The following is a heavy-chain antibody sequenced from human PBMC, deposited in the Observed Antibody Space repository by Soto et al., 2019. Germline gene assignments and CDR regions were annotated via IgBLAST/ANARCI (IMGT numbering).Heavy chain of an antibody. CDR1: GHTLTELS. J-gene: IGHJ3*02. CDR2: FDPEGGEA. D-gene: IGHD3-3*01. Sequence: ASVKVSCKISGHTLTELSIHWVRQAPGKGLEWMGGFDPEGGEAIYAQKWHGRVTVTEDTVTGTAYMELRGLKSDDTAVYYCARGRRPDYDFWSGRHDAFDIWGQGTMVTVSS. CDR3: ARGRRPDYDFWSGRHDAFDI. V-gene: IGHV1-24*01.